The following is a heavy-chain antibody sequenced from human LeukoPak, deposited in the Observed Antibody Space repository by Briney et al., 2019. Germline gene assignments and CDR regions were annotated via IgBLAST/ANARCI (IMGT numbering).Heavy chain of an antibody. D-gene: IGHD3-22*01. V-gene: IGHV4-59*08. CDR3: ARGPSGYFLYFQH. J-gene: IGHJ1*01. CDR2: IYYSGST. Sequence: SETLSLTCTVSGGSISSYYWSWIRQPPGKGLEWIGYIYYSGSTNYNPSLKSRVTISVDTSKNQFSLKLSSVTAAGTAVYYCARGPSGYFLYFQHWGQGTLVTVSS. CDR1: GGSISSYY.